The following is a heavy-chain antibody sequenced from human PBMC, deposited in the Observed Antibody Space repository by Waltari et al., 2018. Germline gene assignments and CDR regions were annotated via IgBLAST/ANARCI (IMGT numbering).Heavy chain of an antibody. CDR3: ATAAPGYCSSTSCYSCDY. CDR1: GYTLPELS. D-gene: IGHD2-2*02. Sequence: QVQLVQSGAEVKKPGASVKVSCKVSGYTLPELSMHWVRQAPGQCLEWMGGFDPEDGETIYAQKFQGRVTMTEDTSTDTAYMELSSLRSEDTAVYYCATAAPGYCSSTSCYSCDYWGQGTLVTVSS. J-gene: IGHJ4*02. CDR2: FDPEDGET. V-gene: IGHV1-24*01.